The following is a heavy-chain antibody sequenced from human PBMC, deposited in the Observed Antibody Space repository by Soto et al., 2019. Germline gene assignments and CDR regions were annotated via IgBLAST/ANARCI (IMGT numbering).Heavy chain of an antibody. CDR1: GGSISSYY. D-gene: IGHD2-15*01. Sequence: PSETLPLTCTVSGGSISSYYWSWIRQPTGKGLEWIGYIYYSGSTNYTPSLKSRVTISVDTSKNQFSLKLSSVTAADTAVYYCARDHCSGGSCSSLAFDIWGQGTMVTVSS. CDR2: IYYSGST. J-gene: IGHJ3*02. CDR3: ARDHCSGGSCSSLAFDI. V-gene: IGHV4-59*01.